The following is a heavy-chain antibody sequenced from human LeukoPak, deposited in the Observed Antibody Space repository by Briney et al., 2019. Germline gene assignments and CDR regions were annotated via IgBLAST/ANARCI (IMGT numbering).Heavy chain of an antibody. CDR3: AKVSESNYDILTGYYTPYYFDY. Sequence: GGSLRLSCAVSGFTLSISAMSWVRQAPGKGLEWVSGISNSGGSTFYADSVKGRFTISRDNSKNILYLQMNSLRADDTAVYYCAKVSESNYDILTGYYTPYYFDYWGQGTLVTVSS. CDR2: ISNSGGST. CDR1: GFTLSISA. V-gene: IGHV3-23*01. J-gene: IGHJ4*02. D-gene: IGHD3-9*01.